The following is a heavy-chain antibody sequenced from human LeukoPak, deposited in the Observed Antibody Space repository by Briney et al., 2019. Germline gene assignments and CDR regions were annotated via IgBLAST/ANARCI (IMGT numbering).Heavy chain of an antibody. CDR1: GFTFSSYS. J-gene: IGHJ6*03. D-gene: IGHD6-6*01. V-gene: IGHV3-21*01. CDR3: ARDISSSYYYYMDV. CDR2: ISSSSSYI. Sequence: PGGSLRLSCAASGFTFSSYSMNWVRQAPGKGLEWVSSISSSSSYIYYADSVKGRFTISRDNAKNSLYLQMNSLSAEDTAVYYCARDISSSYYYYMDVWGKGTTVTVSS.